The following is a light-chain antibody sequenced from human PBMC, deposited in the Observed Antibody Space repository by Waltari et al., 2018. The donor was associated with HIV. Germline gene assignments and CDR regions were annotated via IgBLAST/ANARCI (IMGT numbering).Light chain of an antibody. V-gene: IGLV3-21*02. CDR3: QVWDSSSDLGV. J-gene: IGLJ1*01. CDR2: DDS. CDR1: NIGSKS. Sequence: SYVLTQPPSVSVAPGQTARITCGGHNIGSKSVHWYQQKPGQAPVLVVYDDSDRPSGIPERFSGSNSGNTATLTISRVEAGDEADYYCQVWDSSSDLGVFGTGTKVTVL.